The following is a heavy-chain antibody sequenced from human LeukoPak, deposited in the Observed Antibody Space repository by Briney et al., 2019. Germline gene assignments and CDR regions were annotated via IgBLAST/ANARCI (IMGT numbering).Heavy chain of an antibody. CDR3: ARDWEWERSFDY. CDR2: INPSGGST. V-gene: IGHV1-46*01. CDR1: GYTFTSYY. Sequence: GASVKVSCKASGYTFTSYYMHWVRQAPGQGLEWMGIINPSGGSTSYAQKFQGRATMTRDMATRTVYMELSSLRSEDTAVYYCARDWEWERSFDYWGQGTLVTVSS. D-gene: IGHD1-26*01. J-gene: IGHJ4*02.